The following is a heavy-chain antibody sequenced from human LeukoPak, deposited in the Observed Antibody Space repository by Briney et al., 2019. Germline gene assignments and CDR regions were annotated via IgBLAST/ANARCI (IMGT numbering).Heavy chain of an antibody. Sequence: GPSLRPSYAASGFTSSSHAMSSARQPPGKGLEWVSAISGSGGRTSYADSVKGRFTISRDNSKNTLYLQMNSLRAEDTAVYYCAKEEISSSIPLITAFDIWGQGTMVTVSS. J-gene: IGHJ3*02. D-gene: IGHD6-13*01. V-gene: IGHV3-23*01. CDR1: GFTSSSHA. CDR3: AKEEISSSIPLITAFDI. CDR2: ISGSGGRT.